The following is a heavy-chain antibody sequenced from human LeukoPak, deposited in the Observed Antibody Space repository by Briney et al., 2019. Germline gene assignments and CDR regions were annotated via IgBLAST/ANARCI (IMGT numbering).Heavy chain of an antibody. CDR2: IYSVGGT. Sequence: PGGSLRLSCAASGFIVSTNYMIWVRQAPGKGLEWVSVIYSVGGTYYADSVRGRFTISRDNSKNMLYLQMNSLRAEDTAVYYCARDTPAGDFEYWGQGTLVTVCS. CDR3: ARDTPAGDFEY. D-gene: IGHD6-19*01. CDR1: GFIVSTNY. V-gene: IGHV3-53*01. J-gene: IGHJ4*02.